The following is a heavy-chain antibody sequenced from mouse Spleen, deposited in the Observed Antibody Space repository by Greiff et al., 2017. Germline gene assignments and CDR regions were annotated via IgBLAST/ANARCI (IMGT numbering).Heavy chain of an antibody. CDR3: ARRNFYYFDY. J-gene: IGHJ4*01. V-gene: IGHV5-9*04. Sequence: EVKLVESGGGLVKPGGSLKLSCAASGFTFSSYTMSWVRQTPAKRLEWVATISSGGGNTYYPDSVKGRFTISRDNARNTLYLQMSSLRSEDTAMYYCARRNFYYFDYWGQGTSVTVSS. CDR1: GFTFSSYT. D-gene: IGHD1-1*01. CDR2: ISSGGGNT.